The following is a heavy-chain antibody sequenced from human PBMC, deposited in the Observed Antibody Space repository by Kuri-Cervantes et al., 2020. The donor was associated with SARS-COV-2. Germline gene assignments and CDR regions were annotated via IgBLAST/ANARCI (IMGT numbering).Heavy chain of an antibody. CDR1: GGTFSSYA. CDR3: ARGVYDFWSGDLMSYYYYMDV. D-gene: IGHD3-3*01. V-gene: IGHV1-69*13. Sequence: SVKVSCKASGGTFSSYAISWVRQAPGQGLEWMGGIIPIFGTANYAQKFQGRVTITADESTSTAYMELSSLRSEDTAVYYCARGVYDFWSGDLMSYYYYMDVWGKGTTVTVSS. CDR2: IIPIFGTA. J-gene: IGHJ6*03.